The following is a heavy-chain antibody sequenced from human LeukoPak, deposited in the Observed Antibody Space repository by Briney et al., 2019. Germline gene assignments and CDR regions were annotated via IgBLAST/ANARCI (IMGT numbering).Heavy chain of an antibody. V-gene: IGHV3-23*01. J-gene: IGHJ4*02. CDR1: GFTFSTSA. CDR3: AKVQLVLDY. D-gene: IGHD6-13*01. CDR2: ISESGDKT. Sequence: GGSLRLSCAASGFTFSTSAMSWVRQAPGKGLEWVSGISESGDKTYYTDSVKGRFTISRDNSKNTLYLQMNSLRAEDTAVYYCAKVQLVLDYWGQGTLVTVSS.